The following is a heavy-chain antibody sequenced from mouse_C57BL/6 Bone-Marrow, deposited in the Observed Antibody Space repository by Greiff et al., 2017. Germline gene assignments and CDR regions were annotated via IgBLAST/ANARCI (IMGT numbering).Heavy chain of an antibody. CDR3: TNGGMDY. Sequence: VQLKESGAELVRPGASVKLSCTASGFNIKDDYMHWVKQRPEQGLEWIGWIEPENGDTEYASKFQGKATITADTSSNTAYLQLSSLTSEDTAVYYCTNGGMDYWGQGTSVTVSS. J-gene: IGHJ4*01. CDR2: IEPENGDT. CDR1: GFNIKDDY. V-gene: IGHV14-4*01.